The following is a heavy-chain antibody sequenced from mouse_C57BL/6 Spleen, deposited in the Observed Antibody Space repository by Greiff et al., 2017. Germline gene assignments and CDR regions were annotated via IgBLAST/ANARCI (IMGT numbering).Heavy chain of an antibody. CDR1: GYAFSSSW. Sequence: QVQLQQSGPELVKPGASVKISCKASGYAFSSSWMNWVKQRPGKGLEWIGRIYPGDGDTTYNGKFKGKATLTADKSSSTAYMQLSSLTSEDSAVYFCAGGTGPYWYFDVRGTGTTVTVSS. CDR3: AGGTGPYWYFDV. CDR2: IYPGDGDT. J-gene: IGHJ1*03. V-gene: IGHV1-82*01. D-gene: IGHD4-1*01.